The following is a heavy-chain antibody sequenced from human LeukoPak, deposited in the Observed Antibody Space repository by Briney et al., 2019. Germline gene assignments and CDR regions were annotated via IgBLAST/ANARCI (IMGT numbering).Heavy chain of an antibody. V-gene: IGHV3-53*01. CDR1: GFTVITND. D-gene: IGHD1-14*01. Sequence: RGSLSPSCAASGFTVITNDMTWVRQAPGKGLEWVSVLYSDGNTKYADSVQGRFTISRDNSKNTLYLEMNSLSPDDTAVYYCARGVEPLAANTLAYWGQGTLVTVSS. CDR2: LYSDGNT. J-gene: IGHJ4*02. CDR3: ARGVEPLAANTLAY.